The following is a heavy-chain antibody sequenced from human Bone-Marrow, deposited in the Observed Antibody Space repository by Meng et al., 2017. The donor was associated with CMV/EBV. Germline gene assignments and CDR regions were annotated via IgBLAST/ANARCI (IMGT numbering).Heavy chain of an antibody. J-gene: IGHJ4*02. CDR1: GGSISSYY. V-gene: IGHV4-59*01. CDR2: IYYSGST. D-gene: IGHD6-13*01. CDR3: ARDLRAAAFDY. Sequence: SETLSLTCTVSGGSISSYYWSWIRQPPGKGLEWIGYIYYSGSTNYNPSLKSRVTISVDTSKNQFSLKLSSVTAADTAVYYCARDLRAAAFDYWGQGTLVTVSS.